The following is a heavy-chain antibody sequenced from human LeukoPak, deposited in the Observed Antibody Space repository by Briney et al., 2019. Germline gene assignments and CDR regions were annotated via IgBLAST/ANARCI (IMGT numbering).Heavy chain of an antibody. CDR2: ISYSGST. Sequence: SETLSLTCTVSGGSIRSDYWSWIRQPPGKGLEWIGYISYSGSTNYNPSLKSRVTISVDTSKNQFSLRLSSVTAADTALYYCARHAAFADYQSHLTHFDYWGQGTLVTVSS. CDR1: GGSIRSDY. CDR3: ARHAAFADYQSHLTHFDY. J-gene: IGHJ4*02. V-gene: IGHV4-59*08. D-gene: IGHD4/OR15-4a*01.